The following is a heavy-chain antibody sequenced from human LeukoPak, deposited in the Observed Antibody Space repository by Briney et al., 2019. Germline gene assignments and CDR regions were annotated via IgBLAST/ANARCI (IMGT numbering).Heavy chain of an antibody. J-gene: IGHJ4*02. CDR2: ICCNGRDT. CDR3: AKRGEDFAYSGGYYYFDC. Sequence: GGSLRLSWTASGFTFDRHAMTWLRQAPGKGLEWVATICCNGRDTFYPDSVKGRFIISRDNSKNTLYLQMCRLRADDTAVYYCAKRGEDFAYSGGYYYFDCWGKGTLVTVSS. CDR1: GFTFDRHA. D-gene: IGHD2-15*01. V-gene: IGHV3-23*01.